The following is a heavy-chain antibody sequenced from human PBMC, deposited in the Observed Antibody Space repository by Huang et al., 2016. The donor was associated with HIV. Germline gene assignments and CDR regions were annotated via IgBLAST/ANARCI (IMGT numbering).Heavy chain of an antibody. CDR2: IADDGNDK. V-gene: IGHV3-30-3*01. Sequence: QVQLVESGGGVVQPGRSLRLSCAASGFTLSDYAFHWVLQERGKGREWVALIADDGNDKFYSDSVRGRFTISRDNCNNTLYLQMNSLRHEDTALYYCARFGKRLPMLRGEDVIGDIWGQGTMVIVSS. J-gene: IGHJ3*02. CDR1: GFTLSDYA. D-gene: IGHD3-10*01. CDR3: ARFGKRLPMLRGEDVIGDI.